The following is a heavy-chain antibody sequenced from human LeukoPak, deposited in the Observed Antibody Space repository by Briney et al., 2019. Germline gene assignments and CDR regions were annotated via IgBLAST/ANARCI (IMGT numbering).Heavy chain of an antibody. CDR1: GGSISSYY. J-gene: IGHJ4*02. CDR3: ARTTRGDSGYGD. V-gene: IGHV4-59*01. CDR2: IYYSGST. D-gene: IGHD5-12*01. Sequence: PSETLSLTCTVSGGSISSYYWSWIRQPPGKGLEWIGYIYYSGSTNYNPSLKSRVTISLDTSKNQFSLKLSSVTAADTAVYYCARTTRGDSGYGDWGQGTLVTVSS.